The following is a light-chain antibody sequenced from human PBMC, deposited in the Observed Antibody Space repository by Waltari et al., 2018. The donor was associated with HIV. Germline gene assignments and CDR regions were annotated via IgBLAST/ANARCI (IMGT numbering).Light chain of an antibody. Sequence: QSVLTQPPSASGTPGQRVTISCSGSNSNIGSKDVYWFQHLPGTAPKLLIYRTNQRRSGIPDGFSGPKFGTPASLAISGLRSDDETDYYCAAWDDTLSSYVFGTGTTVTV. CDR1: NSNIGSKD. CDR2: RTN. J-gene: IGLJ1*01. V-gene: IGLV1-47*01. CDR3: AAWDDTLSSYV.